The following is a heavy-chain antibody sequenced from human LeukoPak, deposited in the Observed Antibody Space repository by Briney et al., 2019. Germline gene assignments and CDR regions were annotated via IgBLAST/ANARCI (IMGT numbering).Heavy chain of an antibody. CDR2: INHSGST. J-gene: IGHJ3*02. CDR3: AGRLPLWCSSTSCYRFAFDI. Sequence: NTSETLSLTCAVYGGSFSGYYWSWIRQPPGKGLEWIGEINHSGSTNYNPSLKSRVTISVDTSKNQFSLKLSSVTAADTAVYHCAGRLPLWCSSTSCYRFAFDIWGQGTMVTVSS. V-gene: IGHV4-34*01. CDR1: GGSFSGYY. D-gene: IGHD2-2*01.